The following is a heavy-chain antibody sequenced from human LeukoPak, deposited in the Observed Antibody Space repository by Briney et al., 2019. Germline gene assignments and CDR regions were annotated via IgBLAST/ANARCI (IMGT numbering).Heavy chain of an antibody. CDR2: INHSGST. D-gene: IGHD3-3*01. CDR3: ARKGAHGRIFGVVIWFDY. CDR1: GGSFSGYY. J-gene: IGHJ4*02. Sequence: SETLSLTCAVYGGSFSGYYWSWIRQPPGKGLEWIGEINHSGSTNYNPSLKSRVTISVDTSKNQFSLKLSSVTAADTAVYYCARKGAHGRIFGVVIWFDYWGQGTLVTVSS. V-gene: IGHV4-34*01.